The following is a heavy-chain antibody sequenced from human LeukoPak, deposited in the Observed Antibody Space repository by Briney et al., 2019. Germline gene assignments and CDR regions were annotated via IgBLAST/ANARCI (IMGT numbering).Heavy chain of an antibody. J-gene: IGHJ4*02. V-gene: IGHV3-23*01. Sequence: GGSLRLSCAASGFTYISYAMSWVRQAPGKGLEWVSAISGSGGSTYYADSVKGRFTISRDNSKNTLYLQMNSLRAEDTAVYYCAKLVLGPNYYDSSGYSSSVDYWGQGTLVTVSS. CDR1: GFTYISYA. D-gene: IGHD3-22*01. CDR3: AKLVLGPNYYDSSGYSSSVDY. CDR2: ISGSGGST.